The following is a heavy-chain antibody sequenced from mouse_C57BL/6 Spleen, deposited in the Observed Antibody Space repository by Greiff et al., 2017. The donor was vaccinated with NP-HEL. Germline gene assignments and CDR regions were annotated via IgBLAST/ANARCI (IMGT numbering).Heavy chain of an antibody. CDR3: TITGSWYFDV. CDR2: IDSETGGT. Sequence: VKLVESGAELVRPGASVTLSCKASGYTFSDYEMHWVKQTPVDGLEWIGAIDSETGGTAYNQKFKGKAILTADKSSSTAYMELRSLTSEDSAVYYCTITGSWYFDVWGTGTTVTVSS. CDR1: GYTFSDYE. J-gene: IGHJ1*03. V-gene: IGHV1-15*01. D-gene: IGHD4-1*01.